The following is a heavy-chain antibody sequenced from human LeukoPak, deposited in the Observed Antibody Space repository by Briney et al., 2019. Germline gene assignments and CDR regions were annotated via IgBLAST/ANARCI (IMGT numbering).Heavy chain of an antibody. D-gene: IGHD3-22*01. Sequence: GGSLRLSCAASGFTFSSYGMHWVRQAPGKGLEWVAVISYDGSNKYYADSVKGRFTISRDNSKNTMYLQMNSLRVEDTAVYYCAKVNYYDSSGYYDYWGQGTLVTASS. V-gene: IGHV3-30*18. CDR2: ISYDGSNK. CDR1: GFTFSSYG. CDR3: AKVNYYDSSGYYDY. J-gene: IGHJ4*02.